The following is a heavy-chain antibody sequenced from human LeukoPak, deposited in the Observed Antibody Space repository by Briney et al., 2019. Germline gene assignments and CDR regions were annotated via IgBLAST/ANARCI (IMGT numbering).Heavy chain of an antibody. CDR2: IYPDDSDT. J-gene: IGHJ4*02. CDR1: GYSFTSYW. D-gene: IGHD3-10*01. CDR3: ARHGWFGELSPRKDTTYYFDY. Sequence: GESLKISCKGSGYSFTSYWIGWVRPMPGKGLEWMGIIYPDDSDTRYSPSFQGQVTISADKSISTAYLQWSSLKASDTAMYYCARHGWFGELSPRKDTTYYFDYGGQAPLVTVSS. V-gene: IGHV5-51*01.